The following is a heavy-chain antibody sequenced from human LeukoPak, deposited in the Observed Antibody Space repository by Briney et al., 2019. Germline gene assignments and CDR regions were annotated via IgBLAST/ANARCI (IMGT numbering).Heavy chain of an antibody. V-gene: IGHV4-31*03. Sequence: SETLSLTCSVSGGSISSGGYYWSWIRQHPGKGLEWIGYIYYSGSTYYNPSLKSRVTISVDTSKNQFSLKLSSVTAADTAVYYCARSVSLYYFDYWGQGTLVTVSS. J-gene: IGHJ4*02. CDR2: IYYSGST. CDR1: GGSISSGGYY. CDR3: ARSVSLYYFDY.